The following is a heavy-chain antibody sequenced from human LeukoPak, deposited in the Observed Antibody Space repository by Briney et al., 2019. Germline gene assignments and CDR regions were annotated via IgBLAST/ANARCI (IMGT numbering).Heavy chain of an antibody. CDR2: INHSGST. J-gene: IGHJ4*02. Sequence: SETLSLTCAVYGGSFSGYYWSWIRQPPGKGLEWIGEINHSGSTNYNPSLKSRVTISVDTSKNQFSLKLSSVTAADTAVYYCARAVVAAIPKFDYWGQGTLVTVSS. D-gene: IGHD2-15*01. CDR3: ARAVVAAIPKFDY. CDR1: GGSFSGYY. V-gene: IGHV4-34*01.